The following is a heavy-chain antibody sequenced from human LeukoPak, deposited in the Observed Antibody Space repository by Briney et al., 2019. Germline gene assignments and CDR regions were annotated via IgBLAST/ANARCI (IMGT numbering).Heavy chain of an antibody. J-gene: IGHJ6*03. CDR2: ISSSSSYI. CDR1: GFTFSSYS. D-gene: IGHD3-10*01. V-gene: IGHV3-21*01. CDR3: ASGSYGSGFYYFYYMDV. Sequence: PGGSLRLSCAASGFTFSSYSMNWVRQAPGKGLEWASSISSSSSYIYYADSVKGRFTISRDNAKNSVSLQMNSLRAEDTAVYYCASGSYGSGFYYFYYMDVWGKGTTVTVSS.